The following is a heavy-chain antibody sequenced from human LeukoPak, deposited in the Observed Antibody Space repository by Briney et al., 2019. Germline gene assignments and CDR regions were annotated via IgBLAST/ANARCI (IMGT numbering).Heavy chain of an antibody. Sequence: GGSLRLPCAASGFSFRDYWMSWVRQAPGKGLEWVADIEPDGSGKTYVDSVKGRFTISRDNAQQSLYLQMDTLTAEDTAVYYCVTSWVRQERDFWGQGTLVTVSS. J-gene: IGHJ4*02. CDR2: IEPDGSGK. CDR1: GFSFRDYW. D-gene: IGHD3-10*01. V-gene: IGHV3-7*01. CDR3: VTSWVRQERDF.